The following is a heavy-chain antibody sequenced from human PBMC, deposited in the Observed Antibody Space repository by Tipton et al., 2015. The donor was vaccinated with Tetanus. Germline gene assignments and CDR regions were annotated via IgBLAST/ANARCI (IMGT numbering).Heavy chain of an antibody. Sequence: TLSLTCTVSGGSINSGTFYWDWIRQTPGKGLEWIGNIYYNGTTLQNPSLKSRVTMSLDKSKNQFSLRLRSVTAADTAFYYCARTAVNWFDPWGQGILVTVSS. V-gene: IGHV4-39*01. CDR2: IYYNGTT. J-gene: IGHJ5*02. CDR3: ARTAVNWFDP. D-gene: IGHD2-21*02. CDR1: GGSINSGTFY.